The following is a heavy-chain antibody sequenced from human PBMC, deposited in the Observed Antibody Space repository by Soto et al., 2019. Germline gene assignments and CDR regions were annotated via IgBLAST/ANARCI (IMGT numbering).Heavy chain of an antibody. V-gene: IGHV3-11*01. CDR1: GFSFSDYY. J-gene: IGHJ5*02. CDR3: ARAAGWFDP. CDR2: ITNSGGKK. Sequence: QVQLVESGGGLVKPGGSLRLSCAASGFSFSDYYMTWIRQTPGKGLEWVSYITNSGGKKDYADSVKGRFTISRDNAKXXXXXXXXXXXAEDTAXXYCARAAGWFDPWGQGTLVTVSS.